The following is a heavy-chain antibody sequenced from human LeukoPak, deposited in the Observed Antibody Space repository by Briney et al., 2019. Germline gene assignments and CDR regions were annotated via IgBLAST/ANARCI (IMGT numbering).Heavy chain of an antibody. CDR2: IKSKTDGGTT. D-gene: IGHD5-18*01. J-gene: IGHJ5*02. Sequence: TGGSLRLSCAASGFTFSNAWMSWVRQAPGKGLEWVGRIKSKTDGGTTDYAAPVKGRFTISRDDSKNTLYLQMNSLKTEDTAVYYCARVGYSYGNGWFDPWGQGTLVTVSS. CDR1: GFTFSNAW. CDR3: ARVGYSYGNGWFDP. V-gene: IGHV3-15*01.